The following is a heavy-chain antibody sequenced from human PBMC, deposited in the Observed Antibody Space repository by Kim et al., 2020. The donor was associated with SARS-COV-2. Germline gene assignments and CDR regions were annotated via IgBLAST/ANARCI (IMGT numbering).Heavy chain of an antibody. CDR3: ARAGGYSYGYAPYYYYMDV. CDR1: GFTFSSYE. CDR2: ISSSGSTI. D-gene: IGHD5-18*01. J-gene: IGHJ6*03. V-gene: IGHV3-48*03. Sequence: GGSLRLSCAASGFTFSSYEMNWVRQAPGKGLEWVSYISSSGSTIYYADSVKGRFTISRDNAKNSLYLQMNSLRAEDTAVYYCARAGGYSYGYAPYYYYMDVWGKGTTVTVSS.